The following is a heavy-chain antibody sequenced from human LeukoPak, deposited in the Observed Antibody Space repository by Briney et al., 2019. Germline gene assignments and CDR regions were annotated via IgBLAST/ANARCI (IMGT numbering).Heavy chain of an antibody. D-gene: IGHD2-2*02. CDR2: IKHDGSDK. CDR1: GFTFSSYW. CDR3: ASESIPVGIYAFDV. J-gene: IGHJ3*01. Sequence: GGSLRLSCAASGFTFSSYWMSWVRQAPGKGLEWVANIKHDGSDKYYVDSVKGRFTISRDNAKNSLYLQMNSLRVEDTAVYYCASESIPVGIYAFDVWGQGTMVTVAS. V-gene: IGHV3-7*01.